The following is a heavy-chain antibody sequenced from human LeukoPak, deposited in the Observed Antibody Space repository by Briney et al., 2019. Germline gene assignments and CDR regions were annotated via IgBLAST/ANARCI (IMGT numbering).Heavy chain of an antibody. J-gene: IGHJ4*02. CDR3: AKERFPPNYYGSGSPGDY. V-gene: IGHV3-30*18. CDR2: ISYDGSNK. D-gene: IGHD3-10*01. Sequence: GRSLRLSCAAPGFTFSSYGMHWVRQAPGKGLEWVAVISYDGSNKYYADSVKGRFTISRDNSKNTLYLQMNSLRAEDTAVYYCAKERFPPNYYGSGSPGDYWGQGTLVTVSS. CDR1: GFTFSSYG.